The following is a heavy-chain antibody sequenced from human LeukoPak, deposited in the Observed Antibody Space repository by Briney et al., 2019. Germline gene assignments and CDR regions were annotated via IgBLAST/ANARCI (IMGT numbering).Heavy chain of an antibody. CDR2: ISYDGSNK. CDR3: SRDMSPAMDV. Sequence: GRSLRLSCAASGFTFSTYATHWVRQAPGKGLEWVAVISYDGSNKYYADSVKGRFTISRDISKNTLYLQMNSLRAEDTAMYYCSRDMSPAMDVWGKGTTVTVSS. CDR1: GFTFSTYA. V-gene: IGHV3-30*04. J-gene: IGHJ6*04. D-gene: IGHD3-10*02.